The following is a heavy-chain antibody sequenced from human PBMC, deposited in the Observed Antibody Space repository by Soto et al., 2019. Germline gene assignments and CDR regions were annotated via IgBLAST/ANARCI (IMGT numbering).Heavy chain of an antibody. CDR1: GGSISGHY. D-gene: IGHD6-19*01. J-gene: IGHJ4*02. CDR3: ARVGSSGWSPDY. V-gene: IGHV4-59*11. Sequence: SETLSLTCTVSGGSISGHYWIWIRQSPGKRLEWIGYIFYSGSTNYNPSLKSRVTLSVDTSKNQFSLRLSSVTAADTAVYYCARVGSSGWSPDYWGQGTQVTVSS. CDR2: IFYSGST.